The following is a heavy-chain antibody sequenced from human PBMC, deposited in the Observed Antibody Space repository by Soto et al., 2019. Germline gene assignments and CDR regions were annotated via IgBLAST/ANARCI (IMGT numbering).Heavy chain of an antibody. CDR2: IDEDGSTT. D-gene: IGHD1-1*01. CDR3: ARVLYGFSYGKCDY. CDR1: GFIFSDHG. J-gene: IGHJ4*02. V-gene: IGHV3-23*01. Sequence: GGSLRLSCAVSGFIFSDHGMNWVRQAPGKGLEWVSSIDEDGSTTHYADSVKGRFTISRDDSKNTLYLQMDSLRAEDTALYYCARVLYGFSYGKCDYWGQGTLVTVSS.